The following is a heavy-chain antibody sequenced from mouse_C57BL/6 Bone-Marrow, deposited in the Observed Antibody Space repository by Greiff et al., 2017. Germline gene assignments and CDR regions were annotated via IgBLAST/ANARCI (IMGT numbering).Heavy chain of an antibody. CDR1: GYAFTNYL. D-gene: IGHD1-1*01. V-gene: IGHV1-54*01. CDR3: ARRSYYYGSSYLYYYAMDY. CDR2: INPGSGGT. J-gene: IGHJ4*01. Sequence: VQLQQSGAELVRPGTSVKVSCKASGYAFTNYLIEWVKQRPGQGLGWIGVINPGSGGTNYNEKFKGKATLTADKSSSTAYMQLSSLTSEDSAVYFCARRSYYYGSSYLYYYAMDYGGQGTSVTVSS.